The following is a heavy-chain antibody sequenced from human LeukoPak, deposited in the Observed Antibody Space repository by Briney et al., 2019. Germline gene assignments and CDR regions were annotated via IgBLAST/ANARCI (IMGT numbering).Heavy chain of an antibody. CDR1: GFTFSTYV. V-gene: IGHV3-64D*06. CDR2: ISSNGDNT. Sequence: GGSLRLSCSVSGFTFSTYVMHWVRQAPGKGLEYVSAISSNGDNTYYADSVKGRFTISRDNSKNTLYLQMSSLRADDTAVYYCVRGTGYWGLGTLVTVSS. CDR3: VRGTGY. J-gene: IGHJ4*02.